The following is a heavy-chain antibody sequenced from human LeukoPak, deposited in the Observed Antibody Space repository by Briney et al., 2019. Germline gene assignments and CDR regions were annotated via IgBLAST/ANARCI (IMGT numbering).Heavy chain of an antibody. CDR2: IRIKAYGGTT. J-gene: IGHJ4*02. Sequence: PGGSLRLSCTASGFTLGDYAISWVRQAPGKGLELVGFIRIKAYGGTTEYAASVKGRFTLSRDDSKSIAYLQMNSLKPEDTAVYYCTRERLGLPGGDYWGQGTLVTVSS. CDR3: TRERLGLPGGDY. D-gene: IGHD7-27*01. CDR1: GFTLGDYA. V-gene: IGHV3-49*04.